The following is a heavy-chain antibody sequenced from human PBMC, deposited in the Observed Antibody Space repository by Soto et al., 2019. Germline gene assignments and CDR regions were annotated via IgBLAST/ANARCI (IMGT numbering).Heavy chain of an antibody. CDR1: GFTFRNYA. CDR2: IAYDGSNA. V-gene: IGHV3-30-3*01. Sequence: QVQLVESGGGVVQPGGSLRLSCAASGFTFRNYAMHWVRQAPGKGLECLAVIAYDGSNAFYRDSVKGRFTISRDNSKNTLYLHRNRLRSEDTGVYYCARGDREDILVVVGARPGEYGIDIWGQGTTVTVS. J-gene: IGHJ6*02. CDR3: ARGDREDILVVVGARPGEYGIDI. D-gene: IGHD2-15*01.